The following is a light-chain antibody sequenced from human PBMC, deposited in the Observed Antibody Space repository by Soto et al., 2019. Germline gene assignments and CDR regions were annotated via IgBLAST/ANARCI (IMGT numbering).Light chain of an antibody. J-gene: IGLJ1*01. CDR1: STDVGGYNY. CDR3: SSYTSSTFYV. Sequence: QSVLTQPASVSGSPGQSITISCTGTSTDVGGYNYVSWYQQHPGTAPKLLICGVSDRPSGVSNRFSGSKSGNTASLTISGLQAEDEATYYCSSYTSSTFYVFGTGTKLTVL. CDR2: GVS. V-gene: IGLV2-14*01.